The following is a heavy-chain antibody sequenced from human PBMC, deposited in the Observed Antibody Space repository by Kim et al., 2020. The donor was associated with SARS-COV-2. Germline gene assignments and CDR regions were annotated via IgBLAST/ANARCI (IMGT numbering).Heavy chain of an antibody. V-gene: IGHV4-31*02. CDR3: ARSEYDFWSGYFDY. J-gene: IGHJ4*02. Sequence: YNPSLKRRVTISVETSKNQFSLKLSSVTAADTAVYYCARSEYDFWSGYFDYWGQGTLVTVSS. D-gene: IGHD3-3*01.